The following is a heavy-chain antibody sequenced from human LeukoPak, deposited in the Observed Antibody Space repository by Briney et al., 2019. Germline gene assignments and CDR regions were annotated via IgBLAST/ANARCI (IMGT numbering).Heavy chain of an antibody. CDR2: INPNSGGT. CDR3: ARGGYNPKYYYYYMDV. V-gene: IGHV1-2*02. D-gene: IGHD5-24*01. CDR1: GYTFTGCY. Sequence: ASVKVSCKASGYTFTGCYMHWVRQAPGQGLEWMGWINPNSGGTNYAQKFQGRVTMTRDTSISTAYMELSRLRSDDTAVYYCARGGYNPKYYYYYMDVWGKGTTVTVSS. J-gene: IGHJ6*03.